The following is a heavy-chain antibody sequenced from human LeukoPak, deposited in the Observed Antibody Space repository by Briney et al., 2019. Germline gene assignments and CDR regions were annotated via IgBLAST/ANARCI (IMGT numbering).Heavy chain of an antibody. CDR2: ISSSGSTI. CDR1: GFTFSTYE. Sequence: GGSLRLSCAASGFTFSTYEMNWVRQAPGKGLEWVSYISSSGSTIYYADSVKGRFTISRDNAKNSLYLQMNSLRAEDTAVYYCARVGAYAAVNCWGQGTLVTVSS. D-gene: IGHD3-16*01. CDR3: ARVGAYAAVNC. V-gene: IGHV3-48*03. J-gene: IGHJ4*02.